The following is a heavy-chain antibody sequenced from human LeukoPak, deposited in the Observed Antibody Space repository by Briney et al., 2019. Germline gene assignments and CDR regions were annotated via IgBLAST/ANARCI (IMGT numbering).Heavy chain of an antibody. CDR1: GYTFITYA. CDR3: ARAPLLLYPYKNSFDY. V-gene: IGHV1-18*01. Sequence: GASVKVSCKASGYTFITYAVSWVRQAPGQGLEWMGWISPYNGNTNYAQKLQGRVTMTTDTSTSTAYMALRSLRSDDTAVYYCARAPLLLYPYKNSFDYWGQAPLVTVSS. CDR2: ISPYNGNT. D-gene: IGHD2-2*02. J-gene: IGHJ4*02.